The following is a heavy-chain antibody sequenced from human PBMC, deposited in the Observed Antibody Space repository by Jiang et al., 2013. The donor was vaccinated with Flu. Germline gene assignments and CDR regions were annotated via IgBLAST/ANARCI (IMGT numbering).Heavy chain of an antibody. CDR2: IDPSDSYT. CDR3: ARPAYGSGNNWFAP. D-gene: IGHD3-10*01. Sequence: GAEVKKPGESLRISCKVSGYSFTSYWITWVRQMPGKGLEWMGRIDPSDSYTNYSPSFQGHITLSVDKSISTAYLQWSSLKASDTAMYYCARPAYGSGNNWFAPWGQGTLVTVSS. CDR1: GYSFTSYW. J-gene: IGHJ5*02. V-gene: IGHV5-10-1*01.